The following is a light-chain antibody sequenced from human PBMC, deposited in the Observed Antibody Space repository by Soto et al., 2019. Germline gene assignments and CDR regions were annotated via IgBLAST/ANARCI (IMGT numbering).Light chain of an antibody. CDR3: SSYTSNNTYV. CDR2: EVS. CDR1: SSDVGGYNY. V-gene: IGLV2-14*01. Sequence: QSALTQPASVSGSPGQSITISCTGTSSDVGGYNYVSWYQQHPGKAPKFMIYEVSNRPSGVSNRFSGSKSGNTASLTISGLQAEDEADYSCSSYTSNNTYVFGTGTKLTVL. J-gene: IGLJ1*01.